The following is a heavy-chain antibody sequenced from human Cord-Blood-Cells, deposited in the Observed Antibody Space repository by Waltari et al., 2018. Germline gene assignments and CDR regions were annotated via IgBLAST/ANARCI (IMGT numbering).Heavy chain of an antibody. D-gene: IGHD6-13*01. CDR3: ARDNGSSWYGNYFDY. CDR2: IIISGSTI. V-gene: IGHV3-11*01. J-gene: IGHJ4*02. Sequence: QVQLVESGGGLVKPGGSLRLSCAASGFPFSDYYMSWIRQAPGKGRELVSYIIISGSTIYYADSVKGRFTISRDNAKNSLYLQMNSLRAEDTAVYYCARDNGSSWYGNYFDYWGQGTLVTVSS. CDR1: GFPFSDYY.